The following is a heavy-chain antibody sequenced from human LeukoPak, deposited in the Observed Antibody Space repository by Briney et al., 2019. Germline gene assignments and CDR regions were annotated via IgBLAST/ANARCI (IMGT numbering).Heavy chain of an antibody. Sequence: SVKVSCKASGSTFSSYTISWVRQAPGQGLEWMGRIIPILGIANYAQKFQGRVTITADKSTSTAYMELSSLRSEDTAVYYCARDRNGGNLVDYWGQGTLVTVSS. J-gene: IGHJ4*02. CDR3: ARDRNGGNLVDY. V-gene: IGHV1-69*04. CDR2: IIPILGIA. D-gene: IGHD4-23*01. CDR1: GSTFSSYT.